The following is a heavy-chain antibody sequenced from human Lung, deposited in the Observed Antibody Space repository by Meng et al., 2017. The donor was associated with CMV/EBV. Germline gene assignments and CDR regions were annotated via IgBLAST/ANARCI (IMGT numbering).Heavy chain of an antibody. CDR3: AGYTSSSYGMGV. Sequence: GESLKISCEYSGFTFRSYNMNWVRQAPGKGLEWVSYISFSSSIIHYADSVKGRFTISRDNARDSLYLQMNSLRAEDAAVYFCAGYTSSSYGMGVWGQGTTVTVSS. J-gene: IGHJ6*02. CDR2: ISFSSSII. D-gene: IGHD3-16*02. V-gene: IGHV3-48*04. CDR1: GFTFRSYN.